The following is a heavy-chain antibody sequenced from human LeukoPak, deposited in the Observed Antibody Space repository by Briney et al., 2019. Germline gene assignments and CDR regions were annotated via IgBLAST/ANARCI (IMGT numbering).Heavy chain of an antibody. V-gene: IGHV4-34*01. CDR1: GGSFSGYY. J-gene: IGHJ5*02. CDR3: AGNPRYCSSTSCYGVDP. D-gene: IGHD2-2*01. Sequence: SETQSLTCAVYGGSFSGYYWSWIRQPPGKGLEWIGEINQSGSTNYNPSLKSRVTLSVDTSKNQFSLKLSSVTAADTAVYYCAGNPRYCSSTSCYGVDPWGQGTLVTVSS. CDR2: INQSGST.